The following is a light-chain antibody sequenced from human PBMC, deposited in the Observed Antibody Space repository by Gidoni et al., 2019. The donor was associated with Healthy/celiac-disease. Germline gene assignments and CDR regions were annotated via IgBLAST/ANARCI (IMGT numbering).Light chain of an antibody. J-gene: IGLJ1*01. Sequence: QPVLTQSSSASASLGSSVKLTCTLSSGHSSYIIAWHQQQPGKAPRYLMKLEGSGSYNKGSGVPDRFSGSSSGADRYLTICNLQSEDEADYYCETWDSNTPVFGTGTKVTVL. CDR1: SGHSSYI. CDR3: ETWDSNTPV. CDR2: LEGSGSY. V-gene: IGLV4-60*03.